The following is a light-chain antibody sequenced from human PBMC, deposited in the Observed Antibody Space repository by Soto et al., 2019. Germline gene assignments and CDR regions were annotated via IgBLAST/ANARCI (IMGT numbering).Light chain of an antibody. V-gene: IGLV1-47*01. J-gene: IGLJ2*01. CDR1: SSNIGTNY. CDR3: AAWDDSLSGPV. CDR2: SND. Sequence: QSVLTQSPSASGTPGQRVTISCSGSSSNIGTNYVYWYQQFPGTAPKVLIYSNDKRPSGVPDRFSGSKSGTSASLAISGLRSEDEADYYCAAWDDSLSGPVFGGGTKLTV.